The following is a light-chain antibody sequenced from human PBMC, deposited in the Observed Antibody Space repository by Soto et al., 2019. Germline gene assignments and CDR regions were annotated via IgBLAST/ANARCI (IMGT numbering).Light chain of an antibody. Sequence: QSALTQPASVSGSPGQSITISCTGTSSDVGSYYYVSWYQQHPGTAPKLMIYEGNKRPSGVSNRFSGSKSGNTASLTISGLQADDEADYYCCSYARGSLYVFGTGTKVTVL. CDR3: CSYARGSLYV. J-gene: IGLJ1*01. CDR1: SSDVGSYYY. V-gene: IGLV2-23*01. CDR2: EGN.